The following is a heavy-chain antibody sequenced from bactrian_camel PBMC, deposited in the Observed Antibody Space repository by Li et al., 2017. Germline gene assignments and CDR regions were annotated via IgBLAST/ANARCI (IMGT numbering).Heavy chain of an antibody. CDR1: GFGFSGQD. V-gene: IGHV3S35*01. CDR3: ATSNFGVGGSWFFDY. Sequence: VQLVESGGGLVQPGGSLRLSCAASGFGFSGQDMYWVRQAPGKGLEWVSYINSVGGSIYYADSMKGRFTISRDNAKNTLYLQMNSLKPEDTAVYYCATSNFGVGGSWFFDYWGQGTQVTVS. J-gene: IGHJ6*01. CDR2: INSVGGSI. D-gene: IGHD6*01.